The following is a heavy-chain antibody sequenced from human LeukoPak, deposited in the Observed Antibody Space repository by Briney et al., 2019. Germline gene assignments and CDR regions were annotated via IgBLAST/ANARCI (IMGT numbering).Heavy chain of an antibody. D-gene: IGHD2-2*01. J-gene: IGHJ4*02. V-gene: IGHV3-23*01. Sequence: GGSLRLSCAASGFTFSSHAMSWVRQAPGKGLEWVSAISGSGGSTYYADSVKGRFTISRDNSKNTLYLQMNSLRAEDTAVYYCAKIFVVVPAAMEAYYFDYWGQGTLVTVSS. CDR2: ISGSGGST. CDR1: GFTFSSHA. CDR3: AKIFVVVPAAMEAYYFDY.